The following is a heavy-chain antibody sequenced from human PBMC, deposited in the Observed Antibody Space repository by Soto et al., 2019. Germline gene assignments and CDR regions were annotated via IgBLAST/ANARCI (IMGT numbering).Heavy chain of an antibody. V-gene: IGHV4-34*01. CDR1: GGSFSGYY. J-gene: IGHJ5*02. D-gene: IGHD6-13*01. CDR3: ARTHWVVIAPAEVLWFDP. Sequence: SETLSLTCAVYGGSFSGYYWSGIRQPPGKGVEWIGEINHSGRTNYHPSLKSRVTISVDTSKNQFSLKLSSVTAADTAVYYCARTHWVVIAPAEVLWFDPWDQGTLVTVSS. CDR2: INHSGRT.